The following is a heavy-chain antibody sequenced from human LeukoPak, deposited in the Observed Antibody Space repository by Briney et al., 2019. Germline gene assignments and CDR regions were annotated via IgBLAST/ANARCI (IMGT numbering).Heavy chain of an antibody. CDR3: AKGLRTYYYDSSGYYSNYFDY. D-gene: IGHD3-22*01. CDR1: GFTFSSYS. V-gene: IGHV3-23*01. J-gene: IGHJ4*02. CDR2: ISGSGGST. Sequence: GGSLRLSCAASGFTFSSYSMNWVRQAPGKGLEWVSAISGSGGSTYYADSVKGRFTISRDNSKNTLYLQMNSLRAEDTAVYYCAKGLRTYYYDSSGYYSNYFDYWGQGTLVTVSS.